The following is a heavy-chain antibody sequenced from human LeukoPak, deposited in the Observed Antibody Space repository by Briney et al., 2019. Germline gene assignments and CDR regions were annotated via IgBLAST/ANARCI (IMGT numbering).Heavy chain of an antibody. V-gene: IGHV3-30*18. CDR2: ISYDGSNK. D-gene: IGHD4-17*01. CDR1: GFTFSNAW. J-gene: IGHJ4*02. CDR3: AKVKTTVTTWEYYFDY. Sequence: GGSLRLSCAASGFTFSNAWMSWVRQAPGKGLEWVAVISYDGSNKYYADSVKGRFTISRDNSKNTLYLQMNSLRAEDTAVYYCAKVKTTVTTWEYYFDYWGQGTLVTVSS.